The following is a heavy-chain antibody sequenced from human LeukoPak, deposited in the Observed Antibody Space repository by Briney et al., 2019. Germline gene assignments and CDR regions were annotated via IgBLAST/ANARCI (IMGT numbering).Heavy chain of an antibody. CDR3: ARAARYGVNYFDL. J-gene: IGHJ5*02. CDR1: GGTFNNYA. CDR2: IIPIFGTV. Sequence: SVKVSCKAFGGTFNNYAFSWVRQAPGQGLERMGGIIPIFGTVNYAQKFQGRVTITADESTSTAYMELSSLRSEDTAVYYCARAARYGVNYFDLWGQGTLVTVSS. V-gene: IGHV1-69*13. D-gene: IGHD4/OR15-4a*01.